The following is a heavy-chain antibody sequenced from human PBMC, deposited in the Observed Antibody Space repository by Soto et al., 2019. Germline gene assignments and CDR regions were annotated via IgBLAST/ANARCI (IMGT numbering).Heavy chain of an antibody. D-gene: IGHD2-15*01. CDR2: TYYRSKWYN. Sequence: SQTLSLTCAISGDSVSSNSAAWSWIRQSPSRGLEWLGRTYYRSKWYNDYAVSVKSRITINPGTSKNQLSLQLKSVTPEDTAVYYCVRGISYIGCWGQGTLFTVSS. CDR3: VRGISYIGC. CDR1: GDSVSSNSAA. J-gene: IGHJ1*01. V-gene: IGHV6-1*01.